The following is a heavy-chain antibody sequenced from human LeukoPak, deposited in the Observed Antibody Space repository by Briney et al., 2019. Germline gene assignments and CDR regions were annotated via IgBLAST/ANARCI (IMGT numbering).Heavy chain of an antibody. CDR3: ARDSLARYSSSWYVVGDFDY. V-gene: IGHV4-39*02. CDR2: IYYSGST. Sequence: SETLSLTCTVSGGSISSSSYYWGWIRQPPGKGLEWIGSIYYSGSTYYNPSLKSRVTISVDTSKNQFSLKLSSVTAADTAVYYCARDSLARYSSSWYVVGDFDYWGQGTPVTVSS. D-gene: IGHD6-13*01. CDR1: GGSISSSSYY. J-gene: IGHJ4*02.